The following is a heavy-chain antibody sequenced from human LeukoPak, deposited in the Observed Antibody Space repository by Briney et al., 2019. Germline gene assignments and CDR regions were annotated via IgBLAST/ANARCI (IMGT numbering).Heavy chain of an antibody. CDR3: ASLHTGYGEAFDFDY. CDR2: IIPILGIA. CDR1: GYTFTSYG. V-gene: IGHV1-69*04. J-gene: IGHJ4*02. D-gene: IGHD3-10*01. Sequence: SVKVSCKASGYTFTSYGISWVRQAPGQGLEWMGRIIPILGIANYAQKFQGRVTITADKSTSTAYMELSSLRSEDTAVYYCASLHTGYGEAFDFDYWGQGTLVTVSS.